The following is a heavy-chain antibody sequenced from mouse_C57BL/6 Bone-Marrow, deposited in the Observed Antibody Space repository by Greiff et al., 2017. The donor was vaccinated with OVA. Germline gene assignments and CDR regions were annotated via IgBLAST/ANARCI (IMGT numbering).Heavy chain of an antibody. Sequence: VQLQESGAELVRPGASVTLSCKASGYTFTDYEMHWVKQTPAHGLEWIGVIDPETGGTAYNQKFKGKAILTADKSSSTAYMELRSLTSEDSAVYYCTREVGGYYWYCSVDYWGQGTSVTVSS. CDR1: GYTFTDYE. CDR2: IDPETGGT. D-gene: IGHD2-3*01. CDR3: TREVGGYYWYCSVDY. V-gene: IGHV1-15*01. J-gene: IGHJ4*01.